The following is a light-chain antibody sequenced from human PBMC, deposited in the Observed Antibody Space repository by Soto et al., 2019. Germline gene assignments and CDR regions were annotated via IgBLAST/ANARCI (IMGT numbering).Light chain of an antibody. CDR2: GAS. CDR1: QIISSTY. V-gene: IGKV3-20*01. CDR3: RHYGTLLYT. J-gene: IGKJ2*01. Sequence: DIVLTQSPGTLSLSPGERATLSCRASQIISSTYLGWYQQKPGQAPRLLIYGASSRATGIPDRFSGSGSGTDFTLTISRLEPEDFTVYYCRHYGTLLYTFGQGTKLEIK.